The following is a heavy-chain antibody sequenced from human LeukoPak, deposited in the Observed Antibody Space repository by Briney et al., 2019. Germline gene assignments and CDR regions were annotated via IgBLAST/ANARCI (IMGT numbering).Heavy chain of an antibody. CDR1: GYTFISYY. D-gene: IGHD3-22*01. CDR2: INPSGGST. J-gene: IGHJ5*02. CDR3: ARAVLYYDSSGYPLCWFDP. Sequence: ASVKVSCKASGYTFISYYMHWVRQAPGQGLEWMGIINPSGGSTSYAQKFQGRVTMTRDMSTSTVYMELSSLRSEDTAVYYCARAVLYYDSSGYPLCWFDPWGQGTLVTVSS. V-gene: IGHV1-46*01.